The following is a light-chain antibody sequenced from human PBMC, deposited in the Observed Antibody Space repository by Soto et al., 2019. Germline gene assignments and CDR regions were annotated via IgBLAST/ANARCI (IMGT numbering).Light chain of an antibody. Sequence: EMVMTQSPATLSVSPGERVTLSCRASESVHSNLAWYQQKPGQGPSLLIYYASTRVTGVPDRFSGSGSGTELTSTISSLQSEDVGVYYCQHYSNWPPTFGPGTKVEIK. CDR2: YAS. CDR1: ESVHSN. J-gene: IGKJ3*01. CDR3: QHYSNWPPT. V-gene: IGKV3-15*01.